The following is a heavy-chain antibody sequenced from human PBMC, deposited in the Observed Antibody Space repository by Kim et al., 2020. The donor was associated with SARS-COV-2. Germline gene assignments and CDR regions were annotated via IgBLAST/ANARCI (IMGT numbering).Heavy chain of an antibody. Sequence: SETLSLTCTVSGGSISSGGYYWSWIRQHPGKGLEWIGYIYYSGSTYYNPSLKSRVTISVDTSKNQFSLKLSSVTAADTAVYYCAREEEGFPMDWGQGTLVTVSS. V-gene: IGHV4-31*03. D-gene: IGHD3-3*01. CDR1: GGSISSGGYY. CDR2: IYYSGST. J-gene: IGHJ4*02. CDR3: AREEEGFPMD.